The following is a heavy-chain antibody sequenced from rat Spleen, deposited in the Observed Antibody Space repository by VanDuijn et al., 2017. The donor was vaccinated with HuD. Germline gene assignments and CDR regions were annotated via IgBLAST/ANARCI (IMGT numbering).Heavy chain of an antibody. CDR2: INSAGST. CDR3: ARSGYGGPFDY. V-gene: IGHV3-3*01. Sequence: EVQLQESGPGLVKPSQSLSLTCSVTGYSITSSYRWNWIRKFPGNKLEWMGYINSAGSTNYNPSLKSRISITRDTSKNQFFLQVNSVTTEDTATYYCARSGYGGPFDYWGQGVMVTVSS. J-gene: IGHJ2*01. D-gene: IGHD1-11*01. CDR1: GYSITSSYR.